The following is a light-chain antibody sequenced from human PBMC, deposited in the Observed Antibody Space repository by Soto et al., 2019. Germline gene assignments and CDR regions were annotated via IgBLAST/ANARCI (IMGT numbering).Light chain of an antibody. CDR3: SSYTSSSTWV. CDR2: DVS. Sequence: QSALTQPASVSGSPGQSITISCTGTTSDVGSYNYVSWYQKNPGKAPKLLVYDVSNRPSGVSNRFSGSKSGNMASLTISGLQPEDEADYYCSSYTSSSTWVFGGGTKVTVL. J-gene: IGLJ3*02. CDR1: TSDVGSYNY. V-gene: IGLV2-14*01.